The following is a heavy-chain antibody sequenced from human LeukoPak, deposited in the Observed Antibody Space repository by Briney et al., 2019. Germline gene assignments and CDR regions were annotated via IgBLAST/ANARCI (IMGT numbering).Heavy chain of an antibody. CDR1: GFTFSSYS. CDR2: ISSSSSYI. CDR3: ARPLGAEGAFDI. Sequence: PGGSLRLSCAASGFTFSSYSMNWVRQAPGKGLEWVSSISSSSSYIYYADSVKGRFTISRDNAKNSLYLQVNSLRAEDTAVYYCARPLGAEGAFDIWGQGTMVTVSS. V-gene: IGHV3-21*01. J-gene: IGHJ3*02. D-gene: IGHD3-10*01.